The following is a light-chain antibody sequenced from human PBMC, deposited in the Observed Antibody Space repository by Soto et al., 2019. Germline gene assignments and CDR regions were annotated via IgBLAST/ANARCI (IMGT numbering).Light chain of an antibody. V-gene: IGLV1-40*01. J-gene: IGLJ3*02. CDR2: GNA. CDR3: QSYDSSLSGSL. CDR1: SSNIGAGYD. Sequence: QYVLTQPPSVSGAPGQRVTISCTESSSNIGAGYDVHWYQQLPGTAPKLLIYGNANRPSGVPDRFSGSKSGTSASLAITGLQAEDEADYYCQSYDSSLSGSLFGGGTKLTVL.